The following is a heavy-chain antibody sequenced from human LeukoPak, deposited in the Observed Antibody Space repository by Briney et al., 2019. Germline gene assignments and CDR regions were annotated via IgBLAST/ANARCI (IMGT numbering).Heavy chain of an antibody. J-gene: IGHJ4*02. CDR1: GFTFSSYG. CDR3: AKVNVGVYFDY. D-gene: IGHD2-15*01. CDR2: ISYDGSNE. Sequence: GRSLRLSCAASGFTFSSYGMHWVRQAPGKGLEWVAVISYDGSNEYYADSVKGRFTISRVNSKNTLYLQMNSLRAEDTAVYYCAKVNVGVYFDYWGQGTLVTVSS. V-gene: IGHV3-30*18.